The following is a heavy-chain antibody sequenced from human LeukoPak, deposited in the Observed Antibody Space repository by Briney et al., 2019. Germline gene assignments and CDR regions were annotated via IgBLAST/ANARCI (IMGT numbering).Heavy chain of an antibody. Sequence: GSSVKVSCKASGGTFSSYAISWVRQAPGQGLEWMGGIIPIFGTANYAQKFQGRVTITADESTSTAYMELSSLRSEDTAVYYCAAELYSSGWYPLNFDYWGQGTLVTVSS. CDR1: GGTFSSYA. CDR3: AAELYSSGWYPLNFDY. V-gene: IGHV1-69*01. CDR2: IIPIFGTA. J-gene: IGHJ4*02. D-gene: IGHD6-19*01.